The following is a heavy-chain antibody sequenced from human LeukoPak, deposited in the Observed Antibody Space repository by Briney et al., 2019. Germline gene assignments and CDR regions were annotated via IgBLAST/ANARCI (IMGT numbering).Heavy chain of an antibody. V-gene: IGHV4-4*02. CDR3: ARDRNSYGQSYAFDL. J-gene: IGHJ3*01. D-gene: IGHD5-18*01. Sequence: SGTLSLTCAVSGDSISSSNWWSWVRQPPGKGLEWIGEIHHSGTTNYNPSLESRVTISVDKSKKQFSLKLSAMTAADTAVYYCARDRNSYGQSYAFDLWGQGTMVTVSS. CDR1: GDSISSSNW. CDR2: IHHSGTT.